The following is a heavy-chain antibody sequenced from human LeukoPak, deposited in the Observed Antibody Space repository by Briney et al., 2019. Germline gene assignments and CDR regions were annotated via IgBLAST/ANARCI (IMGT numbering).Heavy chain of an antibody. D-gene: IGHD4-17*01. Sequence: ASETLSLTCIVSGGSISSGDYYWSWIRQHPGKGLEWIGYIHDSGISYYNPSLKGRVTISVDTSENHFSPKLTSVTAADTAVYYCARDGYGDNPFDYWGQGTLVTVSS. V-gene: IGHV4-31*03. J-gene: IGHJ4*02. CDR1: GGSISSGDYY. CDR2: IHDSGIS. CDR3: ARDGYGDNPFDY.